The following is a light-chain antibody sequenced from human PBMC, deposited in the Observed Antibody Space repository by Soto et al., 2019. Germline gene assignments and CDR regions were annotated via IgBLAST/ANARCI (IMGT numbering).Light chain of an antibody. V-gene: IGKV3-20*01. CDR3: QQYGSSPWT. CDR1: QSVSSSY. CDR2: GAS. J-gene: IGKJ1*01. Sequence: EIVLTQSPGTLSLSPGERANLSCRASQSVSSSYLAWYQQEPGLAPRLLIYGASSRATGIPDRFSGSGSGTDFTLTISRLEPEDFVVYYCQQYGSSPWTFGQGTKVEIK.